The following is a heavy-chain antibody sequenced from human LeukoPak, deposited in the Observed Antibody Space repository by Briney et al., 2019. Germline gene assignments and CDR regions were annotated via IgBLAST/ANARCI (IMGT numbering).Heavy chain of an antibody. CDR1: GGSFSGYY. V-gene: IGHV4-34*01. CDR3: AREDGTHNWFDP. CDR2: INHSGST. J-gene: IGHJ5*02. D-gene: IGHD1-1*01. Sequence: SSETLSLTCAVYGGSFSGYYWSWIRQPPGKGLEWIGEINHSGSTNYNPSLKSRVTISVDTSKNQFSLKLSSVTAADTAVYYCAREDGTHNWFDPWGQGTLVTVSS.